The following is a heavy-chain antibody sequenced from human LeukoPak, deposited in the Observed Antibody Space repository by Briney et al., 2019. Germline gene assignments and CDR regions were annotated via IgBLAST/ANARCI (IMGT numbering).Heavy chain of an antibody. CDR3: ARCRGDFWSGYWAVRDYYYYMDV. CDR2: IFPGDSDT. CDR1: GYSFTSYW. V-gene: IGHV5-51*01. D-gene: IGHD3-3*01. Sequence: GESLKISCKGSGYSFTSYWIGWVRQMPGKGLEWMGIIFPGDSDTRYSPSFQGQVTISADKSISTAYLQWSSLKASDTAMYYCARCRGDFWSGYWAVRDYYYYMDVWGKGTTVTVSS. J-gene: IGHJ6*03.